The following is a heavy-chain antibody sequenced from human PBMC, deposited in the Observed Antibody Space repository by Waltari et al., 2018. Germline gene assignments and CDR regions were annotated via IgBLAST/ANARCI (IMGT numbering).Heavy chain of an antibody. Sequence: QVQLQQWGAGLLKPSETLSLPCAVYGGSFSGYYWRWIRQPPGKGLEWIGEINHSGSTNYNPSLKSRVTISVDTSKNQFSLKLSSVTAADTAVYYCATDPLRKAADDAFDIWGQGTMVTVSS. J-gene: IGHJ3*02. CDR2: INHSGST. D-gene: IGHD6-13*01. CDR3: ATDPLRKAADDAFDI. V-gene: IGHV4-34*01. CDR1: GGSFSGYY.